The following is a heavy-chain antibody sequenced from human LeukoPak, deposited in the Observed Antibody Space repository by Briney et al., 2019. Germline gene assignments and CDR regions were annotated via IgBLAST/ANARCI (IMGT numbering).Heavy chain of an antibody. D-gene: IGHD6-6*01. CDR3: ARKTYTISSWYFDY. V-gene: IGHV3-21*01. CDR1: GFTFSTYT. CDR2: ISGSSSYI. Sequence: GGSLRLSCAASGFTFSTYTMNWVRQAPGKGLEWVSFISGSSSYIYYADSVKGRITISRDNAKNSLYLQMNSLRAEDTAVYYCARKTYTISSWYFDYWGQGTLVTVSS. J-gene: IGHJ4*02.